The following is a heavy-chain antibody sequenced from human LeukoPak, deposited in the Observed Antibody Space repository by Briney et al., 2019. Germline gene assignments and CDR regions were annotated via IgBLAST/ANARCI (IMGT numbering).Heavy chain of an antibody. CDR2: INPNSGGT. D-gene: IGHD6-19*01. CDR1: GYTFTGYY. V-gene: IGHV1-2*04. Sequence: ASVKVSCKASGYTFTGYYMHWVRQAPGQGLEWMGWINPNSGGTNYAQKLQGWVTMTRDTSISTAYMELSRLRSDDTAVYYCARGPNLAVAGHYYYYYGMDVWGKETTVTVSS. J-gene: IGHJ6*04. CDR3: ARGPNLAVAGHYYYYYGMDV.